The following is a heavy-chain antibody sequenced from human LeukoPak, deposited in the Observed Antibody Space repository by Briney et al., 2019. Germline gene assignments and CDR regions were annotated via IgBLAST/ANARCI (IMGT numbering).Heavy chain of an antibody. CDR1: GGSISSSSYY. Sequence: PSETLSLTYSVSGGSISSSSYYWAWIRQPPGKGLEVIGSIYYSGNTYYNPSLKSRVTISVDRSKNQFSLKLSSMTAADTAVYYCARHPFPEGNCGSSSCYGFYYYMDVWGKGTTVTVSS. D-gene: IGHD2-2*01. V-gene: IGHV4-39*01. J-gene: IGHJ6*03. CDR3: ARHPFPEGNCGSSSCYGFYYYMDV. CDR2: IYYSGNT.